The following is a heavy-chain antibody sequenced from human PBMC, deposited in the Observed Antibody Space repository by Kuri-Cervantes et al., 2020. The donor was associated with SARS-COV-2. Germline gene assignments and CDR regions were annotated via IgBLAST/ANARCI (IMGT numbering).Heavy chain of an antibody. CDR1: GFTFSDYY. J-gene: IGHJ3*02. V-gene: IGHV3-23*01. CDR2: ISGSGGST. Sequence: GGSLRLSCAASGFTFSDYYMSWIRQAPGKGLEWVSAISGSGGSTYYADSVKGRFTISRDNSKNTLYLQMNSLRAEDTAVYYCAKLSNWDDAFDIWGQGTMVTVSS. CDR3: AKLSNWDDAFDI. D-gene: IGHD1-1*01.